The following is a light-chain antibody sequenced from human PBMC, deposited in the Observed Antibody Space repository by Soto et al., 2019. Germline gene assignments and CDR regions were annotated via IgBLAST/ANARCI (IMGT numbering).Light chain of an antibody. CDR1: SSHVGSYNP. CDR2: EGI. CDR3: CSYADSNTLM. V-gene: IGLV2-23*01. Sequence: SALTQPASVSGSPGQSITISCSGTSSHVGSYNPVSWYQKHPGKTPKVIIYEGIKRPSGVSNRFSGSTSGNTASLTISGLQAEDEGDYYCCSYADSNTLMFGGGTQLTVL. J-gene: IGLJ7*01.